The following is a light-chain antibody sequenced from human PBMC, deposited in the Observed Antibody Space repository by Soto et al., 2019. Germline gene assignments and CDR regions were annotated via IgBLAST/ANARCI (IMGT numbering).Light chain of an antibody. J-gene: IGLJ2*01. CDR2: EGS. CDR1: SSDVGSYDL. Sequence: QSALTQPASVSGSPGQSINISCTGTSSDVGSYDLVSWYQQHPGKAPKLMIYEGSKRPSGVSNRFSGSKSGNTASLTISGLQAEDEANYYCCSYAGDTTLVFGGGTKLTVL. CDR3: CSYAGDTTLV. V-gene: IGLV2-23*01.